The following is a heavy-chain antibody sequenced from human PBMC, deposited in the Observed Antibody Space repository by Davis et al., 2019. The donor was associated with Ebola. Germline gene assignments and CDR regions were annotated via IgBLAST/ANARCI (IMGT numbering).Heavy chain of an antibody. CDR2: VYKSGST. D-gene: IGHD3-3*01. CDR3: ARSGFLDS. V-gene: IGHV4-61*01. Sequence: PSETLSLTCTVSGGSVNSGSSYWNWIRQPPGKGLEWIGYVYKSGSTRYNPALKSRVPVAIDTSKNQFYLKLSSVTAADKAVYYCARSGFLDSWGPGSLVTVSS. J-gene: IGHJ4*02. CDR1: GGSVNSGSSY.